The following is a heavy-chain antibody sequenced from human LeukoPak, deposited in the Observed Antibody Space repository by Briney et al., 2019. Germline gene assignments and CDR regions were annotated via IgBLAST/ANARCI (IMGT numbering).Heavy chain of an antibody. CDR2: MNPNSGNT. CDR3: ARGSSGMVRGASRTYYFDY. Sequence: GASVKVSCKASGYTFTSYDINWVRQATGQGLEWMGWMNPNSGNTGYAQKFQGRVTMTRNTSISTAYMELSSLRSEDTAVYYCARGSSGMVRGASRTYYFDYWGQGTLVTVSS. CDR1: GYTFTSYD. J-gene: IGHJ4*02. V-gene: IGHV1-8*01. D-gene: IGHD3-10*01.